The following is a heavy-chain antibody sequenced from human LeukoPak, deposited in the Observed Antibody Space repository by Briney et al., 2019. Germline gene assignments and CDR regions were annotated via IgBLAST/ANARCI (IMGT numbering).Heavy chain of an antibody. CDR1: GFTFSNYW. D-gene: IGHD3-10*01. V-gene: IGHV3-74*01. CDR3: AKMFGGSGSRSFDY. Sequence: QPGGSLRLSCAASGFTFSNYWVHWVRQALGKGLVWVSRINPDGSTINYADSVKGRFTISRDNAKNTLYLQMNSLTGEDAAVYYCAKMFGGSGSRSFDYWGQGTLVTVSS. CDR2: INPDGSTI. J-gene: IGHJ4*02.